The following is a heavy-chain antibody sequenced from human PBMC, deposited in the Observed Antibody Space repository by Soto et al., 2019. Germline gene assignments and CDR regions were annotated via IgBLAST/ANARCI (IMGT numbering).Heavy chain of an antibody. CDR2: IYYSGST. Sequence: SETLSLTCTVSGGSISIYYWSWIRQPPGKGLEWIGYIYYSGSTNYNPSLKSRVTISVDTSKNQFSLKLSSVTAADTAVYYCARVTYISSVIDYWGQGTLFTVSS. D-gene: IGHD6-6*01. CDR3: ARVTYISSVIDY. J-gene: IGHJ4*02. V-gene: IGHV4-59*01. CDR1: GGSISIYY.